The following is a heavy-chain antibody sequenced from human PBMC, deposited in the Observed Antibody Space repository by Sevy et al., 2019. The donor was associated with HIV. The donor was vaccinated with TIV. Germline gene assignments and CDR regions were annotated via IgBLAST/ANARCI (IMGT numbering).Heavy chain of an antibody. CDR2: ISYDGSNK. CDR3: AKGSGLPGRILRFLEWLLYRLSPRYGMDV. CDR1: GFTFSSYG. Sequence: GGSLRLSCAASGFTFSSYGMHWVRQAPGKGLEWVAVISYDGSNKYYADSVKGRFTVSRDNSKNTLYLQMNSLRAEDTAVYYCAKGSGLPGRILRFLEWLLYRLSPRYGMDVWGQGTTVTVSS. V-gene: IGHV3-30*18. J-gene: IGHJ6*02. D-gene: IGHD3-3*01.